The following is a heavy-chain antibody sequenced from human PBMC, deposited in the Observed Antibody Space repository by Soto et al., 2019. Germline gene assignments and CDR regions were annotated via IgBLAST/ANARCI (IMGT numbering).Heavy chain of an antibody. CDR1: GGTFSSYA. J-gene: IGHJ4*02. D-gene: IGHD4-17*01. Sequence: SVKVSCKASGGTFSSYAISWVRQAPGQGLEWMGGIIPIFGTANYAQKFQGRVTITADKSTSTAYMELSSLRSEDTAVYYCASGEADYGDFLHYFDYWGQGTLVTV. V-gene: IGHV1-69*06. CDR3: ASGEADYGDFLHYFDY. CDR2: IIPIFGTA.